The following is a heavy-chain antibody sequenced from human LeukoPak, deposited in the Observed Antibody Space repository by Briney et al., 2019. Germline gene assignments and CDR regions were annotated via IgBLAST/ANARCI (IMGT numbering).Heavy chain of an antibody. J-gene: IGHJ4*02. CDR1: GYTFTSYA. CDR3: ARGSIAARGYFDY. CDR2: INAGNGNT. V-gene: IGHV1-3*01. D-gene: IGHD6-6*01. Sequence: AASVKVSCKASGYTFTSYAMHWVRQAPGQRLEWMGWINAGNGNTKYSQKFQGRVTITRDTSASTAYMELSSLRSEDTAVYYCARGSIAARGYFDYWGQGTLVTVSS.